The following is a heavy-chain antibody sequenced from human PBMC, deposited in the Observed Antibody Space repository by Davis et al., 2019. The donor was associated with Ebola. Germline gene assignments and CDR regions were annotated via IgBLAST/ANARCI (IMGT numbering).Heavy chain of an antibody. D-gene: IGHD2-15*01. CDR2: IYHSGST. V-gene: IGHV4-4*02. J-gene: IGHJ4*02. Sequence: MPSETLSLTCAVSGGSISSSNWWSWVRQPPGKGLEWIGEIYHSGSTNYNPSLKSRVTISVDTSKNQFSLELSSVTAADTAVYYCARGPLGYCSGGSCDYWGQGTLVTVSS. CDR3: ARGPLGYCSGGSCDY. CDR1: GGSISSSNW.